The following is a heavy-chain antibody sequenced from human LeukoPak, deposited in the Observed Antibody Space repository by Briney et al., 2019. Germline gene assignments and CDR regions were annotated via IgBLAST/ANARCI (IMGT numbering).Heavy chain of an antibody. V-gene: IGHV3-11*01. Sequence: TGGSLRLSCAASGFTFSDYYMSWIRQAPGKGLEWVSYISGSGATTYYADSVKGRFTISRDNAKDSLYLQMNSLRAEDTALYYCARVRGSYSTDYWGQGTLVTVSS. D-gene: IGHD1-26*01. J-gene: IGHJ4*02. CDR3: ARVRGSYSTDY. CDR1: GFTFSDYY. CDR2: ISGSGATT.